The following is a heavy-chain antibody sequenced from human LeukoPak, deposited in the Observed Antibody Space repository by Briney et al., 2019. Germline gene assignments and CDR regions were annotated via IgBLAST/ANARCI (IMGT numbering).Heavy chain of an antibody. J-gene: IGHJ4*02. Sequence: GESLKISCKGSGYSFTTYWIGWVRQMPGKGLEWMGIIYPGDSDTRYSPSFQGQVTISADKSISTAYLQWSSLKASDTAMYYCARLPIVAVPPTIFHFFSGFDYWGQGTLVTVSS. CDR3: ARLPIVAVPPTIFHFFSGFDY. CDR2: IYPGDSDT. CDR1: GYSFTTYW. V-gene: IGHV5-51*01. D-gene: IGHD2-2*01.